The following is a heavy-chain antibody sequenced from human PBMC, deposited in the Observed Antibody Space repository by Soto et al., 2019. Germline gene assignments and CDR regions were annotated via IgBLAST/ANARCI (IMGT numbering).Heavy chain of an antibody. CDR3: AKGRSGGDWLLAFDI. J-gene: IGHJ3*02. V-gene: IGHV3-30*18. CDR1: GFTFSSYG. CDR2: ISYDGSNK. D-gene: IGHD2-21*02. Sequence: GGSLRLSCAASGFTFSSYGMHWVRQAPGKGLEWVAVISYDGSNKYYADSVKGRFTISRDNSKNTLYLQMNSLRAEDTAVYYCAKGRSGGDWLLAFDIWGQGTMVTVSS.